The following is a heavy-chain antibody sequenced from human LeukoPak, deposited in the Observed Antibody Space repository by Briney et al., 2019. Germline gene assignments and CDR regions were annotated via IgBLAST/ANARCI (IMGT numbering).Heavy chain of an antibody. CDR2: IYTSGST. CDR1: GGSISSGSYY. D-gene: IGHD7-27*01. Sequence: KSSQTLSLTCTVSGGSISSGSYYWSWIRQPAGKGLEWIGRIYTSGSTNYNPSLKSRVTISVDTSKNQFSLKQSSVTAAATAVYYCARDLGYDAFDIWGQGTMVTVSS. J-gene: IGHJ3*02. V-gene: IGHV4-61*02. CDR3: ARDLGYDAFDI.